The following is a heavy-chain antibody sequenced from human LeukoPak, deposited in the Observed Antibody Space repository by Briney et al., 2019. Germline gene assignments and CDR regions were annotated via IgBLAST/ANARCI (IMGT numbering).Heavy chain of an antibody. J-gene: IGHJ6*02. D-gene: IGHD4-17*01. CDR2: ISAYNGNT. V-gene: IGHV1-18*01. CDR1: GYTFTSYG. Sequence: ASVKVSCKASGYTFTSYGISWVRQAPGQGLEWMGWISAYNGNTNYAQKLQGRVTMTTDTSTSTAYMELRSLRSDDTAAYYCAREWKHDYGDYVVSDGMDVWGQGTTVTVSS. CDR3: AREWKHDYGDYVVSDGMDV.